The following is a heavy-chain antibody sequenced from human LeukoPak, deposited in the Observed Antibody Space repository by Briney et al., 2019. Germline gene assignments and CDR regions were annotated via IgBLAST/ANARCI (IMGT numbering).Heavy chain of an antibody. V-gene: IGHV4-59*01. CDR3: AREGYYYDSSGYFRAFDI. CDR2: IYYSGST. Sequence: PSETLSLTCTVSGGSISSYYWSWIRQPPGKGLEWIGYIYYSGSTNYNPSLKSRVTISVDTSKNQFSLKLSSVTAADTAVYYCAREGYYYDSSGYFRAFDIWGQGTMVTVSS. D-gene: IGHD3-22*01. J-gene: IGHJ3*02. CDR1: GGSISSYY.